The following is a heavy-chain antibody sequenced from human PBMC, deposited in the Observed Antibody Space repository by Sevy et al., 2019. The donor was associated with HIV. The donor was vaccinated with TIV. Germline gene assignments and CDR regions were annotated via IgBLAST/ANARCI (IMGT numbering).Heavy chain of an antibody. CDR1: GGSISSYY. Sequence: TLSLTCTVSGGSISSYYWSWIRQPAGKGLEWIGRIYPSGITNYNPSLKSRVTMSVDTSKNQFSLNLSSVTAADTAVYYCARGWCRSASCYYDYWGQGTLVTVSS. CDR2: IYPSGIT. CDR3: ARGWCRSASCYYDY. V-gene: IGHV4-4*07. J-gene: IGHJ4*02. D-gene: IGHD2-2*01.